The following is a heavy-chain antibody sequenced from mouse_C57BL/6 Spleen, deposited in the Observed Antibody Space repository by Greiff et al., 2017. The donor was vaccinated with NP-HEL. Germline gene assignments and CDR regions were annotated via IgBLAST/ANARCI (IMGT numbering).Heavy chain of an antibody. CDR3: AYYYGSSYWYFDV. V-gene: IGHV2-5*01. CDR1: GFSLTSYG. J-gene: IGHJ1*03. D-gene: IGHD1-1*01. CDR2: IWRGGST. Sequence: QVQLQQSGPGLVQPSQSLSITCTVSGFSLTSYGVHWVRQSPGKGLEWLGVIWRGGSTDYNAAFMSRLSITKDNSKSQVFFKMNSLQADDTAIYYCAYYYGSSYWYFDVWGTGTTVTVSS.